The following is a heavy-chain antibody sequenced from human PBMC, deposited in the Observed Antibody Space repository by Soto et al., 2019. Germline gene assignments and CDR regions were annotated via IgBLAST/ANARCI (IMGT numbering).Heavy chain of an antibody. V-gene: IGHV4-34*01. J-gene: IGHJ5*02. Sequence: PSETLSLTCAVYGGSVNGYYWNWIRQPPGKGLEWIGEINHTGGPHYNPSLKSRVTMSVDTSKNQFSLRLSSVTAADTAIYYCATRITVFGLLIPPFDPWGQGTKVTVSS. D-gene: IGHD3-3*01. CDR2: INHTGGP. CDR3: ATRITVFGLLIPPFDP. CDR1: GGSVNGYY.